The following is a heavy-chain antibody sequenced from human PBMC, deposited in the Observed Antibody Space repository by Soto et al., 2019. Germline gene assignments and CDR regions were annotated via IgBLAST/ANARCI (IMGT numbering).Heavy chain of an antibody. CDR1: GFTVSSNY. Sequence: GALRLSCAASGFTVSSNYMSRVRQAPGKGLEWVSVIYSGGSTYYADSVKGRFTISRHNSKNTLYLQMNSLRAEDTAVYYCARVYYYDSSGYPDYWGQGTLVTVSS. J-gene: IGHJ4*02. CDR3: ARVYYYDSSGYPDY. D-gene: IGHD3-22*01. V-gene: IGHV3-53*04. CDR2: IYSGGST.